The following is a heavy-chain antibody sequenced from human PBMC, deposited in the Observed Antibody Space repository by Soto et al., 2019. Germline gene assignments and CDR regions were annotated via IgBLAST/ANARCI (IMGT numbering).Heavy chain of an antibody. CDR1: GYTFTSYG. J-gene: IGHJ4*02. CDR2: INPSRGST. Sequence: ASVKVSCKASGYTFTSYGISWVRQAPGQGLEWMGVINPSRGSTTYAQKSQDRVTMTRDTSTSTVYMELSSLRSEDTAVYYCARSPYSSGSYYPIDYWGQGTLVTVSS. D-gene: IGHD3-22*01. CDR3: ARSPYSSGSYYPIDY. V-gene: IGHV1-46*01.